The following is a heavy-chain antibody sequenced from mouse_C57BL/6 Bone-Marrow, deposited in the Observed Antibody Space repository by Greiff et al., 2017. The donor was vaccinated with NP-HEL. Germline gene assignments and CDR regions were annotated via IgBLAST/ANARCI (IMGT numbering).Heavy chain of an antibody. D-gene: IGHD1-1*01. CDR2: IYPGDGDT. CDR3: ARGDYYGSWFDY. CDR1: GYAFSSSW. V-gene: IGHV1-82*01. J-gene: IGHJ2*01. Sequence: LVESGPELVKPGASVKISCKASGYAFSSSWMNWVKQRPGKGLEWIGRIYPGDGDTNYNGKFKGKATLTADKSSSTAYMQLSSLTSEDSAVYFCARGDYYGSWFDYWGQGTTLTVSS.